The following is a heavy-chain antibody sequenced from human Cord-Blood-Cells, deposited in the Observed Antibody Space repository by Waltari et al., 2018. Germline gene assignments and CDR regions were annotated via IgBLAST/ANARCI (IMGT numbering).Heavy chain of an antibody. D-gene: IGHD2-2*01. CDR3: ARDRLKPHCSSTSCYYYYYGMDV. CDR2: IIPIFGAA. V-gene: IGHV1-69*12. Sequence: QVQLVQSGAEVKKPGSSVKVSCKASGSTFSSYAINWVRQPPGHSDEWSGGIIPIFGAANDAQKFQGRVTITADESTSTAYMELSSLRSEDTAVYYCARDRLKPHCSSTSCYYYYYGMDVWGQGTTVTVSS. CDR1: GSTFSSYA. J-gene: IGHJ6*02.